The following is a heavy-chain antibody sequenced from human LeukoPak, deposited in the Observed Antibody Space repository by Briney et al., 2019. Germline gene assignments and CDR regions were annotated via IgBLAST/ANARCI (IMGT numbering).Heavy chain of an antibody. V-gene: IGHV3-48*04. CDR3: ATNPPNGGGGRYFDWSPID. J-gene: IGHJ4*02. CDR2: IGRSGTTI. D-gene: IGHD3-9*01. Sequence: PGGSLRLSCAASGFTFSDYTMNWVRQAPGKGLEWVSFIGRSGTTIYYADSVKGRFTCSRDNAKNSLHLQMNSLRAEDTAVYYCATNPPNGGGGRYFDWSPIDWGQGTLVTVSS. CDR1: GFTFSDYT.